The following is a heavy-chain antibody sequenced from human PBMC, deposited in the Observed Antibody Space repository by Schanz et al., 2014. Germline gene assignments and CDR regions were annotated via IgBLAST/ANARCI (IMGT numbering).Heavy chain of an antibody. CDR3: ARGPLGTSP. J-gene: IGHJ5*02. CDR2: ISPYNGNT. D-gene: IGHD5-12*01. CDR1: GGTFNSYT. Sequence: QVQLVQSGAEVKKPGSSMKVSCKASGGTFNSYTINWVRQAPGQGLEWMGWISPYNGNTNYAQKFQGRVTMTTDTSTSTAYMELSSLKSEDTAVYYCARGPLGTSPWGQGTLVTVSS. V-gene: IGHV1-18*01.